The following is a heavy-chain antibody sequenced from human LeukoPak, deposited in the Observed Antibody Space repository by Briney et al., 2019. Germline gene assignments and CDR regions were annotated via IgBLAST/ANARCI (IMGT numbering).Heavy chain of an antibody. V-gene: IGHV3-33*06. J-gene: IGHJ5*02. Sequence: PGGSLRLSCAASGFTFSSYGMHWVRQAPGKGLEWVAVIWYDGSNKYYADSVKGRFTISRDNSKNTLYLQMNSLRAEDTAVYYCAKDPSSGPNWFDPWGQGTLVTVSS. CDR2: IWYDGSNK. CDR3: AKDPSSGPNWFDP. CDR1: GFTFSSYG. D-gene: IGHD6-19*01.